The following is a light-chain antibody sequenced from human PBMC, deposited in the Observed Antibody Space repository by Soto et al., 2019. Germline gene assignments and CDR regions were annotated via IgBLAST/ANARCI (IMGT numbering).Light chain of an antibody. Sequence: QSVLTQPAPVSGSLGQSISISCTGTSSDIGSYNLVSWYQQYPGKAPKLMILEVSERPSGVSNRFSGSKSGDTASLTISGLQAEDEADYYCCSYAGSGKVVFGGGTKLTVL. J-gene: IGLJ3*02. V-gene: IGLV2-23*02. CDR2: EVS. CDR3: CSYAGSGKVV. CDR1: SSDIGSYNL.